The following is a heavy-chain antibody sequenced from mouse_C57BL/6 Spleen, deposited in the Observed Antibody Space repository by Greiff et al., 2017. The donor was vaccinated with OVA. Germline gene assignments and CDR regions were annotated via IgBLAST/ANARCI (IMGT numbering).Heavy chain of an antibody. Sequence: EVQLQQSGPELVKPGASVKMSCKASGYTFTDYNMHWVKQSHGKSLEWIGYINPNNGGTSYNQKFKGKATLTVNKSSSTAYMELRSLTSEDSAVYYCARERALGLRRGFAYWGQGTLVTVSA. CDR2: INPNNGGT. D-gene: IGHD2-4*01. J-gene: IGHJ3*01. CDR3: ARERALGLRRGFAY. V-gene: IGHV1-22*01. CDR1: GYTFTDYN.